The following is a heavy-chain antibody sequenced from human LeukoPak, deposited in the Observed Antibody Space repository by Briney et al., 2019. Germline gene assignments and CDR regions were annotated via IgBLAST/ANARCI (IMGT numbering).Heavy chain of an antibody. D-gene: IGHD6-19*01. V-gene: IGHV3-30-3*01. CDR2: ISYDGSNK. J-gene: IGHJ4*02. CDR3: ARDPAEGHSSGSYLDY. CDR1: GFTFSSYA. Sequence: GGSLRLSCAASGFTFSSYAMSWVRQAPGRGLEWVAVISYDGSNKYYADSVKGRFTISRDNSKNTLHLQMSSLRAEDTAVYYCARDPAEGHSSGSYLDYWGQGTLVTVSS.